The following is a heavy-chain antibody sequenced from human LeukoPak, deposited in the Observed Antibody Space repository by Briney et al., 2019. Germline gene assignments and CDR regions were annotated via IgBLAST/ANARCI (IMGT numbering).Heavy chain of an antibody. J-gene: IGHJ3*02. V-gene: IGHV3-23*01. CDR3: AKGLEMATMGLGAFDI. Sequence: GGSLRLSCAASGFTFSSYGMGWVRQAPGKGLEWVSAISGSGGSTYYADSVKGRFTISRDNSKNTLYLQMNSLRAEDTAVYYCAKGLEMATMGLGAFDIWGQGTMVTVSS. CDR2: ISGSGGST. CDR1: GFTFSSYG. D-gene: IGHD5-24*01.